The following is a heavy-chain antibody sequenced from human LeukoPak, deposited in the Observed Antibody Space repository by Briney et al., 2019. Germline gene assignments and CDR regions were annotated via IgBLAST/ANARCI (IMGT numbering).Heavy chain of an antibody. Sequence: GGSLRLSCAASGFTFSSYSMNWVRQAPGKGLEWVSSISSSSSYVYYADSVKGRFTISRDNAKNSLYLQMNSLRAEDTAVYYCASLSASFAFDIWGQGTMVTVSS. D-gene: IGHD3-16*02. CDR3: ASLSASFAFDI. CDR2: ISSSSSYV. CDR1: GFTFSSYS. J-gene: IGHJ3*02. V-gene: IGHV3-21*01.